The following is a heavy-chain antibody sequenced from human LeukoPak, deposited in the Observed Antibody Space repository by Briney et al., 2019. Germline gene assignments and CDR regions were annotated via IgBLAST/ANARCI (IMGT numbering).Heavy chain of an antibody. CDR3: ARDHLQLVRRPGRNTEYHDYPYMDV. CDR2: TYYRSKWYN. Sequence: SQTLSLTCAISGDSVSSNSAAWNWIRQSPSRGLEWLGRTYYRSKWYNDYAVSVKSRITINPDTSKNQFSMQLNSVTPEDTAVYYCARDHLQLVRRPGRNTEYHDYPYMDVSGKGTTVTASS. V-gene: IGHV6-1*01. D-gene: IGHD6-13*01. J-gene: IGHJ6*03. CDR1: GDSVSSNSAA.